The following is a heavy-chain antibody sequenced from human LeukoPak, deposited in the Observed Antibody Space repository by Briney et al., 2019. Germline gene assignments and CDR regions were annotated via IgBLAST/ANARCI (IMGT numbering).Heavy chain of an antibody. V-gene: IGHV3-66*02. CDR3: ARDSYYYYYMDV. J-gene: IGHJ6*03. CDR2: IYSGGST. CDR1: GFTVSSNY. Sequence: GGSLRLSCAASGFTVSSNYMSWVRQAPGKGLEWVSVIYSGGSTYYADSVKGRFTISRDNSKNTLYLQMNSLRAEDTAVYYCARDSYYYYYMDVWGKGTTVTVSS.